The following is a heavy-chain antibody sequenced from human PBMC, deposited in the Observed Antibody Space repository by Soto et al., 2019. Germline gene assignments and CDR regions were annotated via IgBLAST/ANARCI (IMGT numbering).Heavy chain of an antibody. V-gene: IGHV3-30*18. CDR2: ISYDGSNK. D-gene: IGHD2-8*01. CDR1: GFTFSSYG. J-gene: IGHJ4*02. CDR3: ANVLRLDY. Sequence: PGGSLRLSCAASGFTFSSYGMHWVRQAPGKGLEWVAVISYDGSNKYYADSVKGRFTISRDNCKNTLYLQMDSLRAEETAVYYCANVLRLDYWGQGTMVTVYS.